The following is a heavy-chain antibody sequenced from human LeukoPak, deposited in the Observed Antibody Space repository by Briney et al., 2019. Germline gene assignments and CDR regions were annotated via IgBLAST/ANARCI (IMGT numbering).Heavy chain of an antibody. V-gene: IGHV4-34*01. CDR3: AREDYYGSGSYYRTPFDP. Sequence: SETLSLTCAVYGGSFSGYYWSWIRQPPGKGLEWIGEINHSGSTNYNPSLKSRVTISVDTSKSQFSLKLSSVTAADTAVYYCAREDYYGSGSYYRTPFDPWGQGTLVTVSS. CDR1: GGSFSGYY. CDR2: INHSGST. J-gene: IGHJ5*02. D-gene: IGHD3-10*01.